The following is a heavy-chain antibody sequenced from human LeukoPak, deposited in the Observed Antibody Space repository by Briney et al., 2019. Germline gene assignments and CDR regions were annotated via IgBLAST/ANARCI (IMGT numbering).Heavy chain of an antibody. CDR1: GFTFKNHG. V-gene: IGHV3-30*03. CDR2: ASSDEINQ. CDR3: ARDWQQLALDY. D-gene: IGHD6-13*01. Sequence: WRSLRLSGVISGFTFKNHGLHWVRQGPGKGLEWVAVASSDEINQNYADSVKGRFIISRDNSRNTLYLQMNSLRAEDTAVYYCARDWQQLALDYWGQGTLVTVSS. J-gene: IGHJ4*02.